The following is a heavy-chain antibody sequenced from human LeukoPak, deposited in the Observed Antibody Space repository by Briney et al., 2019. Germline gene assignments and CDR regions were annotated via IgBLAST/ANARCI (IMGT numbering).Heavy chain of an antibody. D-gene: IGHD3-16*01. Sequence: GSLRLSCAASGFTFKTYTMHWVRQAPGMGLEWVSSISSSSSYIFYADSVKGRFTISRDNAKNSLYLQMSSLRAEDAAVYYCARKGGYQYYYAMDVWGQGTTVTVSS. CDR2: ISSSSSYI. CDR3: ARKGGYQYYYAMDV. CDR1: GFTFKTYT. J-gene: IGHJ6*02. V-gene: IGHV3-21*01.